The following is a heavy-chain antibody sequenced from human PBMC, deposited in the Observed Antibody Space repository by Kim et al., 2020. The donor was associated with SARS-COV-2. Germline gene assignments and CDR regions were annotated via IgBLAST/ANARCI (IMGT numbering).Heavy chain of an antibody. CDR3: ARSPSRYSSSWYVYFDY. J-gene: IGHJ4*02. Sequence: ASVKVSCKVSGYTFTGYYMHWVRQAPGQGLEWMGWINPNSGGTNYAQKFQGWVTMTRDTSISTAYMELSRLRSDDTAVYYCARSPSRYSSSWYVYFDYWGQGTLVTVSS. CDR2: INPNSGGT. D-gene: IGHD6-13*01. V-gene: IGHV1-2*04. CDR1: GYTFTGYY.